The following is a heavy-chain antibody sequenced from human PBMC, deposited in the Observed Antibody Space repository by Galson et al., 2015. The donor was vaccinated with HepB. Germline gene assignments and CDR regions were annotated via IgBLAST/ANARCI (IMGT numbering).Heavy chain of an antibody. CDR3: ARDVDWALDY. Sequence: SVKVSCKASGYTFNKYGISWVRQAPGQGVERMGWISTKRGNTKHAQRLQGRVTMTTETSTNTAYMELRSLRSADTAVYYCARDVDWALDYWGQGTLVTVSS. D-gene: IGHD3-9*01. J-gene: IGHJ4*02. V-gene: IGHV1-18*01. CDR1: GYTFNKYG. CDR2: ISTKRGNT.